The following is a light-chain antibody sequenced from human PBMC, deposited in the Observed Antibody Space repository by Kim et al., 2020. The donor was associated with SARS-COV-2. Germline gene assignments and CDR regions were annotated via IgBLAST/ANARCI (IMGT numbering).Light chain of an antibody. CDR3: QQYGSSPFT. V-gene: IGKV3-20*01. CDR1: QSVSSSY. CDR2: AAS. Sequence: EIVLTQSPGTLSLSPGERATLSCRASQSVSSSYLAWYQKKPGQAPRLLIYAASSRATGIPDRFSGSGFGTDFTLTISRLEPEDFAVYYCQQYGSSPFTFGPGTKVEIK. J-gene: IGKJ3*01.